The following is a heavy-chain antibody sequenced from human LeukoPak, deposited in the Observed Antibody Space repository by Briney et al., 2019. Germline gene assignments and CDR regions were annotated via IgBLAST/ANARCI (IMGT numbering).Heavy chain of an antibody. J-gene: IGHJ3*02. V-gene: IGHV3-30*18. CDR2: ISYDGSNK. D-gene: IGHD5-24*01. CDR3: AKGFSRWLQYDAFDI. CDR1: GFTFRDHY. Sequence: GGSLRLSCAASGFTFRDHYMDWVRQAPGKGLEWVAVISYDGSNKYYADSVKGRFTISRDNSKNTLYLQMNSLRAEDTAVYYCAKGFSRWLQYDAFDIWGQGTMVTVSS.